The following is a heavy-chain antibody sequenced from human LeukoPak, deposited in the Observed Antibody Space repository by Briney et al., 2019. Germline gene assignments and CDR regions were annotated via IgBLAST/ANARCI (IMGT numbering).Heavy chain of an antibody. CDR3: AKAGLPDYDFWSGDYYYYGMDV. CDR2: ISYDGSNR. J-gene: IGHJ6*02. CDR1: GFTFSSYG. Sequence: LRLSCAASGFTFSSYGMHWVRQAPGKGLEWVAVISYDGSNRYYADSVKGRFTISRDNSKNTLYLQMNSLRAEDTAVYYCAKAGLPDYDFWSGDYYYYGMDVWGQGATVTVSS. V-gene: IGHV3-30*18. D-gene: IGHD3-3*01.